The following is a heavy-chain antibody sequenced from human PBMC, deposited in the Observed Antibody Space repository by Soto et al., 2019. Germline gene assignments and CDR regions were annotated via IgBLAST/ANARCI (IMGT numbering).Heavy chain of an antibody. CDR3: ARAPKSSMVRGVILPDFDY. D-gene: IGHD3-10*01. Sequence: GESLKISCKGSGYSFTSYWIGWVRQMPGKGLEWMGIIYPGDSDTRYSPSFKGQVTISADKSISTAYLQWSSLKASDTAMYYCARAPKSSMVRGVILPDFDYWGQGTLVTVSS. J-gene: IGHJ4*02. CDR1: GYSFTSYW. V-gene: IGHV5-51*01. CDR2: IYPGDSDT.